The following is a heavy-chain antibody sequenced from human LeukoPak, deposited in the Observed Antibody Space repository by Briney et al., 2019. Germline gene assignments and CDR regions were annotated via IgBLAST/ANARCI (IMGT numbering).Heavy chain of an antibody. D-gene: IGHD3-22*01. Sequence: SETLSLTCTVSGGSISSSSYYWGWIRQPPGKGLEWIGSIYYSGSTYYNPSLKSRVTISVDKSKNQFSLKLTSVTAADTAVYYCARVGQDSTGYYRIFDYWGQGTLVTVSS. CDR1: GGSISSSSYY. J-gene: IGHJ4*02. CDR2: IYYSGST. CDR3: ARVGQDSTGYYRIFDY. V-gene: IGHV4-39*07.